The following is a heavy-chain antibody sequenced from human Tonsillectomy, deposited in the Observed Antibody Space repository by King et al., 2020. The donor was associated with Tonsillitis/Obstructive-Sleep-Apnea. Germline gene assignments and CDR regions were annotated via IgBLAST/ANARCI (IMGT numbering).Heavy chain of an antibody. CDR2: IYYSGST. Sequence: QLQESGPGLVKPSETLSLTCTVSGGSISSSSYYWGWIRQPPGKGLEWIGSIYYSGSTYYNPSLKSRVTISVDTSKNQFSLKLSSVTAADTAVYYWARRPNYYGSGSYSWFDPWGQGTLVTVSS. D-gene: IGHD3-10*01. J-gene: IGHJ5*02. CDR3: ARRPNYYGSGSYSWFDP. V-gene: IGHV4-39*01. CDR1: GGSISSSSYY.